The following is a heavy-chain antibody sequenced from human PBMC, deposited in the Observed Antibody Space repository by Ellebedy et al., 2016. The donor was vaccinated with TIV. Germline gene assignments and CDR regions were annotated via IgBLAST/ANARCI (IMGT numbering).Heavy chain of an antibody. D-gene: IGHD3-3*01. CDR3: ARRITIFGAGFYMDV. CDR2: ISPSSSSKYI. Sequence: GGSLRLXXAASGFTFSIHNMNWVRQAPGKGLEWVSSISPSSSSKYIDYADSVKGRFTISRDNARNSLYLQTNSLRAEDTAIYFCARRITIFGAGFYMDVWGKGTTVTVSS. CDR1: GFTFSIHN. J-gene: IGHJ6*03. V-gene: IGHV3-21*04.